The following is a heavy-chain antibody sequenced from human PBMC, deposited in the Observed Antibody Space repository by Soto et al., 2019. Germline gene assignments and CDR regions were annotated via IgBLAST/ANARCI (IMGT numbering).Heavy chain of an antibody. J-gene: IGHJ6*02. CDR2: ISSSSTSSYT. CDR1: GFTFSDYY. CDR3: ARTFGSMDV. V-gene: IGHV3-11*03. Sequence: PGGSLRLSCAASGFTFSDYYMNWVRQAPGKGLEWISYISSSSTSSYTNYADSVKGRFTISRDNAKNSLYLQMNSLRAEDTAVYYCARTFGSMDVWGQGTTVTVSS. D-gene: IGHD3-10*01.